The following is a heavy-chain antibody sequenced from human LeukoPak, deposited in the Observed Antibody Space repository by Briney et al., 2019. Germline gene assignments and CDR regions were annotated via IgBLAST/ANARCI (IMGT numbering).Heavy chain of an antibody. CDR2: IYYTGST. CDR1: GGSITSSSYY. V-gene: IGHV4-39*07. J-gene: IGHJ4*02. CDR3: ARGRRDGYNLRHFDY. D-gene: IGHD5-24*01. Sequence: SETLSLTCTVSGGSITSSSYYWGWIRQPPGKGLEWIGSIYYTGSTLYNPSLKSRVTVSVDTSKNQLSLKLNSVTAADTAVYYCARGRRDGYNLRHFDYWGRGTLVTVSS.